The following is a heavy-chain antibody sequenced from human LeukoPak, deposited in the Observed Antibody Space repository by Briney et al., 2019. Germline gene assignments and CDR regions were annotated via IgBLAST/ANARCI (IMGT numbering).Heavy chain of an antibody. D-gene: IGHD6-19*01. CDR3: ARINDLVPVEYSSATGVTMGDAFDI. CDR2: IYYSGST. CDR1: GGSFSDYY. V-gene: IGHV4-59*12. J-gene: IGHJ3*02. Sequence: PSETLSLTCTVSGGSFSDYYWSWLRQPPGKGLEWIGYIYYSGSTNYNPSLKSRVTMSVDTSKNQFSLKLSSVTAADTAVYYCARINDLVPVEYSSATGVTMGDAFDIWGQGTMVTVSS.